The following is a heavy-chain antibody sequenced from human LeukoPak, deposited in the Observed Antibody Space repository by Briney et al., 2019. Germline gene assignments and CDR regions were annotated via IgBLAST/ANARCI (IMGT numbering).Heavy chain of an antibody. Sequence: GGSLRLSCAASGFTFGIYAMHWVRQAPGKGLEWVAVMSYDGSNKYYADSVKGRFTISRDNAKNSLYLQMNSLRAEDTTVYYCARDTNDYADRFGIWGQRTMVTVSS. D-gene: IGHD4-17*01. CDR1: GFTFGIYA. CDR3: ARDTNDYADRFGI. CDR2: MSYDGSNK. V-gene: IGHV3-30-3*01. J-gene: IGHJ3*02.